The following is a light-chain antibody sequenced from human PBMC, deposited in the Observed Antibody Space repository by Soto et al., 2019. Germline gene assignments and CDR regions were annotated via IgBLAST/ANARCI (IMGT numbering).Light chain of an antibody. CDR3: SSYTTSSTLV. Sequence: QSALTQPASVSGSPRQSITISCTGTISDVGIYNYVSWYQQHPGKAPKLMTYEVSNRPSGVSNRFSGSKSGNTASLTISGLQAEDEADYYCSSYTTSSTLVFGGGTKLTVL. J-gene: IGLJ3*02. CDR1: ISDVGIYNY. CDR2: EVS. V-gene: IGLV2-14*01.